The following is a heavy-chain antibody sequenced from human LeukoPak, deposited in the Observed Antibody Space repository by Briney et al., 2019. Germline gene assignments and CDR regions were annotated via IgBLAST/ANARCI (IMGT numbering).Heavy chain of an antibody. Sequence: ASVKVSCKASGYTFTSYYMHWVRQAPGQGLEWMGIINPSGGSTSYAQKFQGRVTMTRDTSTSTVYMELSSLRSEDTAVCYCARVPALDYGDPQGPFDYWGQGTLVTVSS. CDR3: ARVPALDYGDPQGPFDY. CDR1: GYTFTSYY. D-gene: IGHD4-17*01. V-gene: IGHV1-46*01. CDR2: INPSGGST. J-gene: IGHJ4*02.